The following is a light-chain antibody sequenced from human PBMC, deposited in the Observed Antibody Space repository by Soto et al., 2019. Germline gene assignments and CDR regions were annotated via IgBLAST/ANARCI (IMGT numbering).Light chain of an antibody. CDR3: QQYNSYPLT. V-gene: IGKV1-5*03. CDR2: KAS. CDR1: QSISSW. J-gene: IGKJ1*01. Sequence: DIQMTQSPSTLSASVGDRVTITCRASQSISSWLAWYQQKPGKAPKLLMYKASSLESGVPSRFSGSGSGTEFTLTISSLQPDDFATYYCQQYNSYPLTFGQGTKVEIK.